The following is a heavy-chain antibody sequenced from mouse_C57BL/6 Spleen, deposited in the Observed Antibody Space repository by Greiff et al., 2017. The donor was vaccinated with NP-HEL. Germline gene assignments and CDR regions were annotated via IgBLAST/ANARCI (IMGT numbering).Heavy chain of an antibody. D-gene: IGHD1-1*01. CDR1: GFTFSSYG. J-gene: IGHJ1*03. CDR3: ARRDNGSFRWYFDV. CDR2: ISSGGSYT. Sequence: EVKVVESGGDLVKPGGSLKLSCAASGFTFSSYGMSWVRQTPDKRLEWVAIISSGGSYTYYPHSLKGRFTISRDNAENTVYLQMSRLKSDDSAVYYCARRDNGSFRWYFDVWGTGTTVTVSS. V-gene: IGHV5-6*02.